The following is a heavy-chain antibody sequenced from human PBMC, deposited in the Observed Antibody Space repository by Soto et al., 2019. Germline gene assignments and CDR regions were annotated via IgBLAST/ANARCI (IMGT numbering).Heavy chain of an antibody. D-gene: IGHD2-8*01. CDR3: ARDRSTYGGGGTAEVTENWFGP. V-gene: IGHV4-59*01. CDR2: AYDSGST. Sequence: SETLSLTCSVSGGSISHYYWSWIRQSPGKGLEWIGYAYDSGSTDYNPSLKSRVTMAVDTSKNQGSLKLNSVTTADTAVYYCARDRSTYGGGGTAEVTENWFGPCRTVTMIAVSS. CDR1: GGSISHYY. J-gene: IGHJ5*02.